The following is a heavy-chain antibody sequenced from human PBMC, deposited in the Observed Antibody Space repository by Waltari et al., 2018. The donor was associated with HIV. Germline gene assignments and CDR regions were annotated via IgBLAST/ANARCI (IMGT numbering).Heavy chain of an antibody. CDR3: TTEEGYGSGSYVDY. Sequence: EVYLVESGGDLLKPGGCLRLSCAAAGFTFNNAWMTWVRQGPGKGLEWVARLKRKTDGGTTEYAVAVKCRFTSSRDDSKNTLFLQMNNIKTEDTAVYYCTTEEGYGSGSYVDYWGQGTLLTVSS. CDR2: LKRKTDGGTT. CDR1: GFTFNNAW. D-gene: IGHD3-10*01. J-gene: IGHJ4*02. V-gene: IGHV3-15*01.